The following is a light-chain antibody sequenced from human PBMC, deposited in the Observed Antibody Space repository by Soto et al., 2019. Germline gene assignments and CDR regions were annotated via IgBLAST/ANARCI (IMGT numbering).Light chain of an antibody. Sequence: QSALTQPASVSGSPGQSITISCTGTSSDVGYYNLVSWYQQHPGKAPKVMIYEGSERASWTPIRFSGSKSGNTASLTISGLQGEDEGDYYCCSYAGSGTYVFGTGTKLTVL. J-gene: IGLJ1*01. CDR1: SSDVGYYNL. CDR2: EGS. CDR3: CSYAGSGTYV. V-gene: IGLV2-23*01.